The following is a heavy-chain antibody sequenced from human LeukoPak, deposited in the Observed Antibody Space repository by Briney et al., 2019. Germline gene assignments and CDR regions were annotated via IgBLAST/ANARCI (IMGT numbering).Heavy chain of an antibody. CDR1: GDSISGYY. D-gene: IGHD3-22*01. Sequence: SETLSLTCTVSGDSISGYYWNWIRQPAGKGLEWIGRMYTSGSTNYNPSLQSRVIMSVDTSKNQFSLDLNSVTAADTAVDYCARGRAYYDSSGYFNYWGQGILVTVSS. V-gene: IGHV4-4*07. CDR3: ARGRAYYDSSGYFNY. CDR2: MYTSGST. J-gene: IGHJ4*02.